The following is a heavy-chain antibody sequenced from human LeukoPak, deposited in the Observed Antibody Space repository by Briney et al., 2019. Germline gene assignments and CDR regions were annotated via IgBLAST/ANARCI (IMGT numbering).Heavy chain of an antibody. D-gene: IGHD5-18*01. J-gene: IGHJ3*02. CDR2: ISSSSSYI. V-gene: IGHV3-21*04. Sequence: KPGGSLRLSCAASGFTFSSYSMNWVRQAPGKGLEWVSSISSSSSYIYYADSVKGRFTISRDNAKNSLYLQMNSLRAEDTAVYYCAKGGYSYEDAFDIWGQGTMVTVSS. CDR3: AKGGYSYEDAFDI. CDR1: GFTFSSYS.